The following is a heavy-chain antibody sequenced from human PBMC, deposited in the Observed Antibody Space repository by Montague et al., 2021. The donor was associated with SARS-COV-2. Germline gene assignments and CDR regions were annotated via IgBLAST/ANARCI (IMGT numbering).Heavy chain of an antibody. CDR3: VKGSGYL. J-gene: IGHJ2*01. CDR2: IYDSGST. V-gene: IGHV4-61*01. D-gene: IGHD3-22*01. Sequence: SETLSLTCTVTGDSVISDKYYWSWIRQPPGKGLEWIGFIYDSGSTSYNPSLHSRVTITIDTSKNQFSLNLMSVTPADTAVYYCVKGSGYLWGRGTLVTVSS. CDR1: GDSVISDKYY.